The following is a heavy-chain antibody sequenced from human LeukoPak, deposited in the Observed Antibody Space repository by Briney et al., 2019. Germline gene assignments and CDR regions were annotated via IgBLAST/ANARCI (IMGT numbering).Heavy chain of an antibody. J-gene: IGHJ4*02. D-gene: IGHD1-1*01. CDR3: ARGERDY. CDR1: GYTLSAWN. V-gene: IGHV1-2*02. CDR2: INPSSGGT. Sequence: ASVKVSCKASGYTLSAWNMNWVRQAPGQGLEWMGWINPSSGGTVYAQKFQGRVTMTSDTSISTVYMELTSLRSDDTAEYFCARGERDYWGQGTLVTVSS.